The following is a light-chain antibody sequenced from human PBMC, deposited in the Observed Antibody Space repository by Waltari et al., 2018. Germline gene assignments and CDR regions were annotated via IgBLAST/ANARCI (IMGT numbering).Light chain of an antibody. CDR2: KAS. Sequence: DVQMTQSPSTASASVGDRVTITCRASQTISSWLAWYQQKPGKAPKLLIYKASTLESGVPSRFSGSGSGTEFTLTISSLQPDDFATYYCQQYNTYPWTFGQGSKV. J-gene: IGKJ1*01. CDR3: QQYNTYPWT. V-gene: IGKV1-5*03. CDR1: QTISSW.